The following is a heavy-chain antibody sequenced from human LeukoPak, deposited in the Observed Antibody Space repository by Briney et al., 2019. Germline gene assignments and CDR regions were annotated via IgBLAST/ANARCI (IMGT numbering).Heavy chain of an antibody. V-gene: IGHV3-48*04. Sequence: PGGSLRLSCAASGFTFSSYWMSWVRQAPGKGLEWVSYISTSGSTIYYADSVKGRFTMSRDNAKNSLYLQMNSLRAEDTAVYYCARVGRPDHFDYWGQGTLVTVSS. J-gene: IGHJ4*02. D-gene: IGHD6-6*01. CDR3: ARVGRPDHFDY. CDR1: GFTFSSYW. CDR2: ISTSGSTI.